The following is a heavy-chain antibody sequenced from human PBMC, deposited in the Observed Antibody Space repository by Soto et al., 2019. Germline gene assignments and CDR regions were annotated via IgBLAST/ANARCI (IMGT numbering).Heavy chain of an antibody. V-gene: IGHV4-31*03. CDR2: IYYTGNP. J-gene: IGHJ4*02. Sequence: PSETLPLTCLVSGGSVNSGDYSWSWFRQRPGNGLEWIGYIYYTGNPYYNPSHKSRVALTLDTSKPQSSLTLRSVTAAHTAVYYCARVRVGPGASRAFDYWGQGNVVTVA. D-gene: IGHD3-16*01. CDR3: ARVRVGPGASRAFDY. CDR1: GGSVNSGDYS.